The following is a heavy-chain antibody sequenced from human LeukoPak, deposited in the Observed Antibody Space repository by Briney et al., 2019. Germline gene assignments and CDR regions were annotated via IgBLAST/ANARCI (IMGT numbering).Heavy chain of an antibody. Sequence: GGSLRLSCAASGFTISSYSMNWVRQAPGKGLEWVSSISSSSSYIYYADSVKGRFTISRDNAKNSLYLQMNSLRAEDTAVYYCAREGAAYCGGDCYSNHMDVWGQGTTVTVSS. V-gene: IGHV3-21*01. CDR3: AREGAAYCGGDCYSNHMDV. CDR2: ISSSSSYI. CDR1: GFTISSYS. D-gene: IGHD2-21*02. J-gene: IGHJ6*02.